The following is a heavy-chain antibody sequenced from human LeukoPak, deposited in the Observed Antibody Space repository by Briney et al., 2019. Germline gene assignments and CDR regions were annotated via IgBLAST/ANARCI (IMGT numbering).Heavy chain of an antibody. CDR3: VKSAGKDGYRDVFDI. Sequence: GGSLRLSCVPSGITFSNSALSWVRQAPGKGLEWVSTITKSGDQTHYADSVRGLFTISRDIFKNTLYLQMDSLRAEDTAVYHCVKSAGKDGYRDVFDIWGQGTVVTVSS. D-gene: IGHD5-24*01. J-gene: IGHJ3*02. V-gene: IGHV3-23*01. CDR1: GITFSNSA. CDR2: ITKSGDQT.